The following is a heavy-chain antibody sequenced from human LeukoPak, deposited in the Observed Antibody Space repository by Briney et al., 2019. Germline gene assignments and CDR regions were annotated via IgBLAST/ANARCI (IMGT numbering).Heavy chain of an antibody. CDR3: ARGLPYHDFWSGYYVEFDP. D-gene: IGHD3-3*01. Sequence: ASXKVSCKASGYTFTSYDINWVRHATGQGLEWMGWMNPNSGNTGYAQKFQGRVTITRNTSISTACMELSSLRSEDTAVYYCARGLPYHDFWSGYYVEFDPWGQGTLVTASS. CDR1: GYTFTSYD. V-gene: IGHV1-8*03. J-gene: IGHJ5*02. CDR2: MNPNSGNT.